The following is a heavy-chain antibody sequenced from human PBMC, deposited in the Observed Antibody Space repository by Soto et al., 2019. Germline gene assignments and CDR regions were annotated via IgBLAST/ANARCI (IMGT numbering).Heavy chain of an antibody. CDR3: VGTGTTVDY. Sequence: SETLSLTCTVSGASVSSGDYYWSSIRQSPGTGLEWIGYIYYSGDSYYNPSLKGRLTISIDTSKNQFSLILNSVTVADTAIYYCVGTGTTVDYWGRGTVVTVSS. J-gene: IGHJ4*02. V-gene: IGHV4-30-4*01. D-gene: IGHD4-17*01. CDR2: IYYSGDS. CDR1: GASVSSGDYY.